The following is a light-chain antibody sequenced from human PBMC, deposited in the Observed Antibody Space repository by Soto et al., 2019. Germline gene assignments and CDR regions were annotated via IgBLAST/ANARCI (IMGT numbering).Light chain of an antibody. CDR1: SSDVGGSNY. J-gene: IGLJ3*02. Sequence: SALTQPASVSGSPGQSITIPCTGTSSDVGGSNYVSWYQHHPGKAPKLMIYEVSNRPSGVSDRFSGSKSGNTASLTISGLQAEDEADYYCSSYTSSSTPWVFGGGTKVTVL. CDR3: SSYTSSSTPWV. CDR2: EVS. V-gene: IGLV2-14*01.